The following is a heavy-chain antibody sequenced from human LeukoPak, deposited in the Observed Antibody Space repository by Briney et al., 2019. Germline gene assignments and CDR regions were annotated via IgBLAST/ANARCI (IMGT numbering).Heavy chain of an antibody. J-gene: IGHJ6*02. CDR1: DGSISSSSYY. V-gene: IGHV4-39*01. CDR2: IYYSGST. Sequence: SETLSLTCTVSDGSISSSSYYWGWIRQPPGKGLEWIGSIYYSGSTYYNPSLKSRVTISVDTSKNQFSLKLSSVTAADTAVYYCARIAAETYYYYYGMDVWGQGTTVTVSS. D-gene: IGHD6-13*01. CDR3: ARIAAETYYYYYGMDV.